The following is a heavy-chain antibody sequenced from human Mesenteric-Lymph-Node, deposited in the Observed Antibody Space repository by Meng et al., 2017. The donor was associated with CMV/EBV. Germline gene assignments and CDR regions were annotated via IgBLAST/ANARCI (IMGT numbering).Heavy chain of an antibody. CDR3: VYCSSTNCYNYYGMDV. D-gene: IGHD2-2*02. J-gene: IGHJ6*02. CDR2: IYPGDSDT. V-gene: IGHV5-51*01. CDR1: GYSFASYW. Sequence: GESLKISCKGSGYSFASYWIGWVRQMPGKGLEWMGIIYPGDSDTRYSPSFQGQVTISADKSISTAYLQWSSLKASDTAMYYCVYCSSTNCYNYYGMDVWGQGTTVTVSS.